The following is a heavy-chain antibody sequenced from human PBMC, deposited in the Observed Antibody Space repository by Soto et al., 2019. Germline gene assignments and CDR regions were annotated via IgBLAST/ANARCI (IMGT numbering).Heavy chain of an antibody. J-gene: IGHJ4*02. CDR1: GFSLSTSGVG. V-gene: IGHV2-5*02. Sequence: QITVKESGPTLVKPTQTLTLTCTFSGFSLSTSGVGVGWIRQPPGKALEWLALIYWDDDKRYSPSLKSRLTITTDTSKNQVVLTMTNMDPVDTATYYCAHYNTTKTFDCWGQGTLVTASS. CDR2: IYWDDDK. CDR3: AHYNTTKTFDC. D-gene: IGHD1-1*01.